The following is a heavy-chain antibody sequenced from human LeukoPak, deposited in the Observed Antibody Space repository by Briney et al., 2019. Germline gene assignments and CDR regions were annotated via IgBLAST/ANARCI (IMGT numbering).Heavy chain of an antibody. V-gene: IGHV3-23*01. CDR1: GFTFSNAW. D-gene: IGHD3-16*01. Sequence: GGSLRLSCAASGFTFSNAWMSWVRQAPGKGLEWVSAISGSGGSTYYADSVKGRFTISRDNSKNTLYLQMNSLRAEDTAVYYCAKWGMGALNYWGQGTLVTVSS. CDR2: ISGSGGST. J-gene: IGHJ4*02. CDR3: AKWGMGALNY.